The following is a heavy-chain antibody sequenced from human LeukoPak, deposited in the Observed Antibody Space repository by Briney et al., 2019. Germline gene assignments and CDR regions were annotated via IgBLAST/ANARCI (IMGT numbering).Heavy chain of an antibody. CDR1: GFSCDDYA. CDR3: AELGITMIGGV. J-gene: IGHJ6*04. V-gene: IGHV3-48*03. CDR2: ITSRGSTI. Sequence: GGSLSLSCAASGFSCDDYARNWVRQAPGKGLEWVSYITSRGSTIYYADPVKGRFTISRDNAKNSLYLQMNSLRAEDTAVYYCAELGITMIGGVWGKGTTVTISS. D-gene: IGHD3-10*02.